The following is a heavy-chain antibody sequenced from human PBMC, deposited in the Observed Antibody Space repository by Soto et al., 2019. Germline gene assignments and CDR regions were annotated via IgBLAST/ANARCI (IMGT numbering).Heavy chain of an antibody. D-gene: IGHD6-13*01. CDR2: IYYSGST. CDR3: ARQYSSTWGGWFDP. J-gene: IGHJ5*02. Sequence: PSETLSLTCTVSGGSISSSSYYWGWIRQPPGKGLEWIGSIYYSGSTYYNPSLKSRVTISVDTSKNQFSLKLSSVTAADTAVYYCARQYSSTWGGWFDPWGQGTLLPVSS. CDR1: GGSISSSSYY. V-gene: IGHV4-39*01.